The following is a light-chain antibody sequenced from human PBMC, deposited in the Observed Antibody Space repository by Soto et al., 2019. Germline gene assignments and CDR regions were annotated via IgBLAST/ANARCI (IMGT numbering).Light chain of an antibody. J-gene: IGKJ2*01. Sequence: EIGLTQSPGTLSLSPGERATLSCMASQSVSSSYLAWYQQKPGQAPRLLIYGASSRSTGIPDRFSGSGSGTDFTLIISRLQPEDFAVSYCQQYGSSPYTFGQGTKREIK. V-gene: IGKV3-20*01. CDR3: QQYGSSPYT. CDR1: QSVSSSY. CDR2: GAS.